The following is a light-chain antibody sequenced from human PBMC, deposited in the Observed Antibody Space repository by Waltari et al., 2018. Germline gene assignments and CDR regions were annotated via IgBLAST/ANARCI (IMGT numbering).Light chain of an antibody. CDR2: RHN. CDR3: AAWDDSLSGPV. J-gene: IGLJ2*01. V-gene: IGLV1-47*01. Sequence: QSVLTQPPSASGTPGQRVTISCSGSSSNIGSNYVYWYQQLPGTAPKLLIYRHNQRPSVVPDRFSGSKSGPSASLAISGLRSEDEAEYYCAAWDDSLSGPVFGGGTKLTVL. CDR1: SSNIGSNY.